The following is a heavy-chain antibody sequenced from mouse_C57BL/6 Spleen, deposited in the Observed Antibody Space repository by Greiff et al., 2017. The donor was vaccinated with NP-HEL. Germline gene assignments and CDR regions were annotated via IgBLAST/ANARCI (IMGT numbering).Heavy chain of an antibody. Sequence: EVQLVESGPGLVKPSQSLSLTCSVTGYSITSGYYWNWIRQFPGNKLEWMGYISYDGSNNYNPSLKNRISITRDTSKNQFFLKLNSVTTEDTATYYCARGDYYDYDWYFDVWGTGTTVTVSS. V-gene: IGHV3-6*01. D-gene: IGHD2-4*01. J-gene: IGHJ1*03. CDR1: GYSITSGYY. CDR2: ISYDGSN. CDR3: ARGDYYDYDWYFDV.